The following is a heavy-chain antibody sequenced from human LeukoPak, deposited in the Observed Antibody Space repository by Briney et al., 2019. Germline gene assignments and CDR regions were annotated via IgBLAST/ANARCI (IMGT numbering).Heavy chain of an antibody. CDR2: IYDSGST. Sequence: TLSLTCTVSGGSISSGGYYWSWIRQHPGKGLEWIGYIYDSGSTYYNPSLKSRVTMSVDTSKNQFSLKLNSVTAADTAVYYCARRQTGTSYFDYWGQGTLVTVSS. V-gene: IGHV4-31*03. D-gene: IGHD1-1*01. CDR1: GGSISSGGYY. CDR3: ARRQTGTSYFDY. J-gene: IGHJ4*02.